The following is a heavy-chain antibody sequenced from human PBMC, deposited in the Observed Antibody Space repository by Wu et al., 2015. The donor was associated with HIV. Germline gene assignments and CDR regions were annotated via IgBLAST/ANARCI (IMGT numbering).Heavy chain of an antibody. CDR1: GYTFTSYD. D-gene: IGHD3-22*01. V-gene: IGHV1-8*01. Sequence: QVQLVQSGAEVKKPGASVKVSCKASGYTFTSYDINWVRQATGQGLEWMGWMNPNSGNTGYAQKFQGRVTMTRNTSISTAYMELSSLRSEDTAVYYCARVWKNYYDSSGPNFDIWGQGTMVTVSS. J-gene: IGHJ3*02. CDR2: MNPNSGNT. CDR3: ARVWKNYYDSSGPNFDI.